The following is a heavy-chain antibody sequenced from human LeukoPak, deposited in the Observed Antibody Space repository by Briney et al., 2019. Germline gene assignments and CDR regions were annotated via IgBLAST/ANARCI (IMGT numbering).Heavy chain of an antibody. CDR3: AKDPPYSSGWYYFDY. V-gene: IGHV3-30*02. Sequence: GGSLRLSCATSGFTFSSSGMHWVRQAPGKGLEWVAFIRYDGSVKNYADSVKGRLTISRDNSKNTLYLQMNSLRAEDTAVYYCAKDPPYSSGWYYFDYWGQGTLVTVSS. CDR2: IRYDGSVK. J-gene: IGHJ4*02. D-gene: IGHD6-19*01. CDR1: GFTFSSSG.